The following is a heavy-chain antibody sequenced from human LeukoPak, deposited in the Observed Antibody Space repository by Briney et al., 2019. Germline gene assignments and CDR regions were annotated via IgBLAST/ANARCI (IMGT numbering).Heavy chain of an antibody. D-gene: IGHD3-22*01. CDR3: ARSLIVASEDY. Sequence: GGSLRLSCAASGFRFDSFYMGWIRQVPGKGLDYIAFISASGAVPYYAESVKGRFTISRDNAKNSVSLQMNSLSADDTAVYYCARSLIVASEDYWGQETLVTVSS. CDR1: GFRFDSFY. J-gene: IGHJ4*02. V-gene: IGHV3-11*04. CDR2: ISASGAVP.